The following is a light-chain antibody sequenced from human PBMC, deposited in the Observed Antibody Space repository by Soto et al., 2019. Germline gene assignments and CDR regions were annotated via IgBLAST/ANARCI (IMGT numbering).Light chain of an antibody. CDR2: GAS. CDR3: QQYNNWPPYT. Sequence: EIVMTQSPATLSVSPGERATLSCRASQSVSSNLAWYQQKPGQAPRLLIYGASTRAAGVPVRFSGSGSGTQFTLTISSLQAEDVAVYYCQQYNNWPPYTFGQGTKVDIK. CDR1: QSVSSN. V-gene: IGKV3-15*01. J-gene: IGKJ2*01.